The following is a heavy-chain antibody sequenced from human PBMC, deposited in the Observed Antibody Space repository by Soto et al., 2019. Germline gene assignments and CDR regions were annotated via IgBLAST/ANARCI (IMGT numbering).Heavy chain of an antibody. CDR3: ARGSIPGSSWGRGYYFDY. Sequence: GSLRLSCAASGFTFSSYGMHWVRQAPGKGLEWVAVIWYDGSNKYYADSVKGRFTISRDNSKNTLYLQMNSLRAEDTAVYYCARGSIPGSSWGRGYYFDYWGQGTLVTVSS. D-gene: IGHD6-13*01. J-gene: IGHJ4*02. CDR1: GFTFSSYG. CDR2: IWYDGSNK. V-gene: IGHV3-33*01.